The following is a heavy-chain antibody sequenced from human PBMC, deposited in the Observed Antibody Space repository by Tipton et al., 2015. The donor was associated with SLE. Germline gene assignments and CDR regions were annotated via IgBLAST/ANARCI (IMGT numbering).Heavy chain of an antibody. V-gene: IGHV4-30-2*01. J-gene: IGHJ4*02. D-gene: IGHD2-15*01. Sequence: TLSLTCAVSGDSISSGGYSWSWIRHPPGKGLEWIGRIYHSGSTNYNPSLKSRVTISVDTSKNQFSLNLSSVTAADTAVYYCARAKVAANDAGIDYWGQGTLVTVSS. CDR1: GDSISSGGYS. CDR2: IYHSGST. CDR3: ARAKVAANDAGIDY.